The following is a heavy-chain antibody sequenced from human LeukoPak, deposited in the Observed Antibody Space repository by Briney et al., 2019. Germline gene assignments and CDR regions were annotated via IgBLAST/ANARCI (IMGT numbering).Heavy chain of an antibody. Sequence: ASVKVSCKASGYTFTSYAMHWVRQAPGQRLEWMGWINAGNGNTKYSQKFQGRVTMTEDTSTDTAYMELSSLRSEDTAVYYCATVMYSGYVINWFDPWGQGTLVTVSS. J-gene: IGHJ5*02. D-gene: IGHD5-12*01. CDR3: ATVMYSGYVINWFDP. V-gene: IGHV1-3*01. CDR2: INAGNGNT. CDR1: GYTFTSYA.